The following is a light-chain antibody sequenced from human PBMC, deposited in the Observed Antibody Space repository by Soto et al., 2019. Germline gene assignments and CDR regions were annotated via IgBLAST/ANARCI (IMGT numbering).Light chain of an antibody. CDR3: TSYGGSNTVV. J-gene: IGLJ2*01. CDR2: EVS. Sequence: QSALTQPPSASGSPGQSVTISCTGSSSDVGGYNYVSWYQQHPGKAPKLMIYEVSKRPSGVPDRLSGSKSGNTASLTVSGLHAEDAADYYCTSYGGSNTVVFGGGTKLTVL. CDR1: SSDVGGYNY. V-gene: IGLV2-8*01.